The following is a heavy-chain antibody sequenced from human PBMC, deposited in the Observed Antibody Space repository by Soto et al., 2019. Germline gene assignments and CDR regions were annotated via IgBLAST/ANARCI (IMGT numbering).Heavy chain of an antibody. J-gene: IGHJ4*02. CDR1: GFTVSSNY. CDR2: IYSGGST. Sequence: LRLSCAASGFTVSSNYMSWVRQAPGKGLEWVSVIYSGGSTYYADSVKGRFTISRDNSKNTLYLQMNSLRAEDTAVYYCARGPNYYDSSGYPRGVYYFDYWGQGTLVTVSS. CDR3: ARGPNYYDSSGYPRGVYYFDY. V-gene: IGHV3-53*01. D-gene: IGHD3-22*01.